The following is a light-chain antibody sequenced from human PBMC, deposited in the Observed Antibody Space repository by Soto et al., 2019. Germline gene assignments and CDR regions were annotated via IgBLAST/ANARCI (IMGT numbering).Light chain of an antibody. CDR2: DAY. CDR3: LHYNSYSRA. Sequence: DIQMTQSPSTLSASIGDRVTITCRASQSISSRLAWYQQKPGKAPKLLIYDAYSLESGVPTSFSGSGSGTEFTLTISSLHPDDFATYYCLHYNSYSRAFGQGTKVDIK. V-gene: IGKV1-5*01. J-gene: IGKJ1*01. CDR1: QSISSR.